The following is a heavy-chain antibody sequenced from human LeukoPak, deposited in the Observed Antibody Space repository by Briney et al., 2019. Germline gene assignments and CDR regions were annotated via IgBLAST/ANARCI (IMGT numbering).Heavy chain of an antibody. Sequence: ASVKVSCKASGYTFTSYAMHWVRQAPGQRLEWMGWINAGNGNTKYSQKFQGRVTITRDTSASTAYMELSSLRSEDTAVYYCARDGAAAGMGPAGYWGQGTLVTVSS. CDR1: GYTFTSYA. CDR3: ARDGAAAGMGPAGY. D-gene: IGHD6-13*01. J-gene: IGHJ4*02. CDR2: INAGNGNT. V-gene: IGHV1-3*01.